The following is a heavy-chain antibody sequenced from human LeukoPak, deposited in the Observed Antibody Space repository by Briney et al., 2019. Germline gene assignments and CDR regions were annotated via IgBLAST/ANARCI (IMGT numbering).Heavy chain of an antibody. CDR1: GYSISSGYY. CDR3: ARVTGYMIEDYFDY. V-gene: IGHV4-38-2*02. D-gene: IGHD3-22*01. J-gene: IGHJ4*02. CDR2: IDHRGSI. Sequence: SETLSLTCTVSGYSISSGYYWGWIRQPPGKGLEWTGSIDHRGSIYYNPSLKSRITISVDTSKNQFSLKLSSVTAADTAVYYCARVTGYMIEDYFDYWGQGTLVTVSS.